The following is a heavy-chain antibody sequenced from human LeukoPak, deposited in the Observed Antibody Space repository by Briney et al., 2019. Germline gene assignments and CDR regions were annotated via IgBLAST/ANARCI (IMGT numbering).Heavy chain of an antibody. CDR3: ARGIAVAAPNWFDP. V-gene: IGHV1-2*02. J-gene: IGHJ5*02. Sequence: ASVKVSCKASGYTFTGYYMHWARQAPGQGLEWMGWINPNSGGTNYAQKFQGRVTMTRDTSISTAYMELSRLRSDDTAVYYCARGIAVAAPNWFDPWGQGTLVTVSS. CDR2: INPNSGGT. CDR1: GYTFTGYY. D-gene: IGHD6-19*01.